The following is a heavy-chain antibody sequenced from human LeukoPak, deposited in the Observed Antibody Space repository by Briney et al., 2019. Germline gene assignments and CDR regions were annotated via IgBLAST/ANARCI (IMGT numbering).Heavy chain of an antibody. D-gene: IGHD6-13*01. V-gene: IGHV3-74*01. Sequence: PGGSLRLSCAASGFTFSSYWMHWVRQAPGKGLVWVSRINSDESRTTYADSVKGRFTISRDNAKNTLYLQMNSLRAEDTAVYYCARDIAAAGTGNFDYWGQGTLVTVSS. CDR3: ARDIAAAGTGNFDY. J-gene: IGHJ4*02. CDR1: GFTFSSYW. CDR2: INSDESRT.